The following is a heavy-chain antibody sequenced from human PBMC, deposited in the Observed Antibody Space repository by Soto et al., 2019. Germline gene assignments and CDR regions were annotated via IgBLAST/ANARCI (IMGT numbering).Heavy chain of an antibody. D-gene: IGHD5-18*01. Sequence: SETLSLTCTVSGGSISSYYWSWIRQPPGKGLEWIGYIYYSGSTNYNPSLKSRVTISVDTSKIQFSLKLSSVTAADTAVYYCASGRGYSYCSFDYWGQGTLVTVSS. CDR3: ASGRGYSYCSFDY. CDR1: GGSISSYY. J-gene: IGHJ4*02. V-gene: IGHV4-59*01. CDR2: IYYSGST.